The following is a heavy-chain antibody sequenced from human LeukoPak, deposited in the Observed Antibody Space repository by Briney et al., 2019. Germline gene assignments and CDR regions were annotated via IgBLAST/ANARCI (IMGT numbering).Heavy chain of an antibody. CDR1: GFTFSTYW. CDR2: VNGDGSRT. Sequence: PGGSLRLSCAASGFTFSTYWMHWVRQAPGKGLVWVSRVNGDGSRTSYADSVKGRFTISRDNAKNTLYLQMNSLRAEDTAVYYCTRTWGGFDIWGQGTMVTVSS. D-gene: IGHD3-16*01. V-gene: IGHV3-74*01. CDR3: TRTWGGFDI. J-gene: IGHJ3*02.